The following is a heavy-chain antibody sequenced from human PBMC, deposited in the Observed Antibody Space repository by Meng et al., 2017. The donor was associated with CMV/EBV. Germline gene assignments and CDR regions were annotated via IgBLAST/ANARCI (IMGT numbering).Heavy chain of an antibody. D-gene: IGHD3-22*01. J-gene: IGHJ3*02. CDR3: ARGGFRNYYDSSGYTKDAFDI. Sequence: SVKVSCKASGATFSGYAISWVRQAPGQGLEWMGGIILIFGTANYAQKFQGRVTITTDESTSTAYMELSSLRSEDTAVYYCARGGFRNYYDSSGYTKDAFDIWGQGTMVTVSS. CDR2: IILIFGTA. V-gene: IGHV1-69*05. CDR1: GATFSGYA.